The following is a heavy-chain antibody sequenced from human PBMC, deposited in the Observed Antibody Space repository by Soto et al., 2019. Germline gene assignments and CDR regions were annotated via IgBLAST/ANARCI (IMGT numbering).Heavy chain of an antibody. D-gene: IGHD2-15*01. J-gene: IGHJ4*02. V-gene: IGHV1-46*03. Sequence: ASVKVSCKASGYTFTSYYMHWVRQAPGQGLEWMGIINPSGGSTSYAQKFQGRVTMTRDTSTSTVYMELSSLRAEDTAFYYCTQEDHYSAPDYWGQGTLVTVSS. CDR3: TQEDHYSAPDY. CDR2: INPSGGST. CDR1: GYTFTSYY.